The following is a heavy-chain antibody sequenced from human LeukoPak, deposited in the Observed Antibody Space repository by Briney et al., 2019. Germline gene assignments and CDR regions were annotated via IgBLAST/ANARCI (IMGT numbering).Heavy chain of an antibody. CDR1: GFTFSDYA. CDR3: AKDFLLGAAAADY. J-gene: IGHJ4*02. D-gene: IGHD6-25*01. Sequence: PGGSLRLSCAASGFTFSDYAMTWVRQPPGKGLEWVSAASNSYGTYYADSVKGRFTISRDNSKHTVYLQMNNLRVEDTAVYYCAKDFLLGAAAADYWGQGVLVTVSS. V-gene: IGHV3-23*01. CDR2: ASNSYGT.